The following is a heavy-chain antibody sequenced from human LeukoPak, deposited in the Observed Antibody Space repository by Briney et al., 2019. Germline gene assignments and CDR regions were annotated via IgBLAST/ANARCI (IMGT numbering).Heavy chain of an antibody. CDR2: ISAYNSNT. CDR1: GYTFTSYG. J-gene: IGHJ5*02. Sequence: ASVKVSCKASGYTFTSYGISWVRQAPGQGLEWMGWISAYNSNTNYAQKLQGRVTMTTDTSTSTAYMELRSLRSDDTAVYYCARIVREYCSSTSCYTFLDWFDPWGQGTLVTVSS. D-gene: IGHD2-2*02. CDR3: ARIVREYCSSTSCYTFLDWFDP. V-gene: IGHV1-18*01.